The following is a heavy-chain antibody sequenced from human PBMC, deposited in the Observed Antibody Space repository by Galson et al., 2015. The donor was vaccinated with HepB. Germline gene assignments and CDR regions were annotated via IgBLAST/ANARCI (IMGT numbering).Heavy chain of an antibody. V-gene: IGHV3-30-3*01. CDR1: GFTFSSYA. J-gene: IGHJ4*02. CDR3: ARDRLTMIVVVTPDY. Sequence: SLRLSCAASGFTFSSYAMHWVRQAPGKGLEWVAVISYDGSNKYYADSVKGRFTISRDNSKNTLYLQMNSLRAEDTAVYYCARDRLTMIVVVTPDYWGQGTLVTVSS. CDR2: ISYDGSNK. D-gene: IGHD3-22*01.